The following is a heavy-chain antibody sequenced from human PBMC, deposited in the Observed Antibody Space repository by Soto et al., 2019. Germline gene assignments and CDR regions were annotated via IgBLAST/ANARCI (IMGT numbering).Heavy chain of an antibody. CDR2: IYYSGST. J-gene: IGHJ4*02. CDR3: ARFGYSTNIGIEY. CDR1: GGSISSGGYY. D-gene: IGHD3-22*01. Sequence: PSETLSLTCTVSGGSISSGGYYWSWIRQHPGKGLEWIGYIYYSGSTYYNPSLKSRVTISVDTSKNQFSLKLSSVTAADTAVYYCARFGYSTNIGIEYWGQGTLVTVSS. V-gene: IGHV4-31*03.